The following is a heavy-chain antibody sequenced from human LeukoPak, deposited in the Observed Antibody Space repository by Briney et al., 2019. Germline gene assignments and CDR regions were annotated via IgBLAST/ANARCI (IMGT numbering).Heavy chain of an antibody. J-gene: IGHJ6*02. CDR3: AREVRYDFWSGYKFDYYYYGMDV. CDR2: IYHSGST. CDR1: GGSISSSNW. V-gene: IGHV4-4*02. D-gene: IGHD3-3*01. Sequence: PSETLSLTCAVSGGSISSSNWWSWVRQPPGKGLEWIGEIYHSGSTNYNPSLKGRVTISVDKSKNQFSLKLSSVTAADTAVYYCAREVRYDFWSGYKFDYYYYGMDVWGQGTTVTVSS.